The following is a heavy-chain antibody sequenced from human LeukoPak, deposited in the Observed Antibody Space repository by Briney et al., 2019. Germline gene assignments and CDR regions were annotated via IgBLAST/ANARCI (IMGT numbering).Heavy chain of an antibody. D-gene: IGHD2-15*01. CDR3: ARHNLYCSGGSCYPDWFDP. Sequence: PSETLSLTCTVSGGSISSYYWSWIRQPPGKGLEWIGYIYHSGSTNYNPSLKSRITISVDTSKNQFSLKLTSVTAADTAVYYCARHNLYCSGGSCYPDWFDPWGQGTLVTVSS. CDR2: IYHSGST. V-gene: IGHV4-59*08. CDR1: GGSISSYY. J-gene: IGHJ5*02.